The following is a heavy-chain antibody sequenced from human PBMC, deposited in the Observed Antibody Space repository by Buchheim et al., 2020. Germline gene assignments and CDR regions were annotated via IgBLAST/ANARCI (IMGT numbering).Heavy chain of an antibody. CDR2: ISGSGGST. Sequence: EVQLLESGGGLVQPGGSLRLSCAASGFTFSSYAMSWVRQAPGKGLEWVSAISGSGGSTYYADSVKGRFPISRDNSKNTLYLQMNSLRAEDTAVYYCAKDSTLYSSGWYWLFDYWGQGTL. J-gene: IGHJ4*02. CDR1: GFTFSSYA. CDR3: AKDSTLYSSGWYWLFDY. V-gene: IGHV3-23*01. D-gene: IGHD6-19*01.